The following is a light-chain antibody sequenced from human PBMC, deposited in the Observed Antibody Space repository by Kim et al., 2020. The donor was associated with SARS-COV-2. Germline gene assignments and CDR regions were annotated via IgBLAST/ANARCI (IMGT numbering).Light chain of an antibody. CDR3: QQYNDWPPIT. V-gene: IGKV3-15*01. CDR2: GAS. Sequence: SPGERVTLSCRASKSVSSNLAWYQQKPGQAPWLLIYGASTRATGVPARFSGSGSGTEFTLTISSLQSEDFAVYYCQQYNDWPPITFGQGTRLEIK. J-gene: IGKJ5*01. CDR1: KSVSSN.